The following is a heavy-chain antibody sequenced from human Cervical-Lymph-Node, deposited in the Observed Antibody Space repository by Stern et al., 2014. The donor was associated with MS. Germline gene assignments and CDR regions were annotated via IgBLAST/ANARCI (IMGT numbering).Heavy chain of an antibody. V-gene: IGHV5-51*01. CDR2: IYPDDSDI. CDR3: ARHPPRRKWDDPNYGMDV. J-gene: IGHJ6*02. CDR1: GYTFTNNW. Sequence: VQLVQSGAEVKKPGESLKISCKGSGYTFTNNWIAWVRQMPGKGLEWMGIIYPDDSDIRYSLSLQGQVTISADKSISTASLQWSSLKAADSAVYYCARHPPRRKWDDPNYGMDVWGQGTTVTVSS. D-gene: IGHD1-1*01.